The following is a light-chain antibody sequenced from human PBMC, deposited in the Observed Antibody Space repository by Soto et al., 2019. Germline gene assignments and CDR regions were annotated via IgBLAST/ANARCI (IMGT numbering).Light chain of an antibody. CDR1: NNDVGAYNY. V-gene: IGLV2-8*01. CDR2: DVT. Sequence: QSALTQPPSASGSPGQSVTISCTGTNNDVGAYNYVSWYQQHPGKAPKLMIYDVTKRPSGVPDRFSGSKSGNTASLAVSGLQAEDEADYYCSSYGGYNNFLIFGGGTKLTVL. CDR3: SSYGGYNNFLI. J-gene: IGLJ2*01.